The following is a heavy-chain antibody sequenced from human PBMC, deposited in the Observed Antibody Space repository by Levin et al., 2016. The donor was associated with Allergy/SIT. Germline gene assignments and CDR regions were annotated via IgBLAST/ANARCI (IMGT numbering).Heavy chain of an antibody. V-gene: IGHV4-34*01. Sequence: SQTLSLTCAVYGGSFSGYYWSWIRQPPGKGLEWIGEINHSGGTNYNPSLKSRVTISVDTSKNQFSLKLSSVTAADTAVYYCARGDYCSSTSCYARVSWFDPWGQGTLVTVSS. D-gene: IGHD2-2*01. CDR2: INHSGGT. CDR1: GGSFSGYY. J-gene: IGHJ5*02. CDR3: ARGDYCSSTSCYARVSWFDP.